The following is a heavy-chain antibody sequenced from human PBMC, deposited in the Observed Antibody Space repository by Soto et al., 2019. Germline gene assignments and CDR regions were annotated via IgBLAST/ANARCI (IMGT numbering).Heavy chain of an antibody. CDR3: ARDHGGSTWFVGIYYYFGVDV. Sequence: PGGSLRLSCAASGFTFGSYAMSWVRQAPGKGLEWVSSTSASGGTIYYADSVKGRFTISRDNAKNLLYLEMNSLRDEDTAVYYCARDHGGSTWFVGIYYYFGVDVWGQGTTVTVSS. D-gene: IGHD6-13*01. CDR1: GFTFGSYA. V-gene: IGHV3-23*01. CDR2: TSASGGTI. J-gene: IGHJ6*02.